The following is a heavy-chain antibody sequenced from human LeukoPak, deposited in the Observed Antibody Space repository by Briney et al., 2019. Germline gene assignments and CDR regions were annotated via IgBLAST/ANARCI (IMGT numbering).Heavy chain of an antibody. D-gene: IGHD6-19*01. Sequence: PGGSLRLYCAASGFTFSSYEMNWVRQAPGKGLEWVSYISSSGSTIYYADSVKGRFTMSRDNAKNSLYLQMNSLRAEDTAVYYCARVGLGVAGTWGQGTLVTVSS. CDR2: ISSSGSTI. CDR1: GFTFSSYE. V-gene: IGHV3-48*03. J-gene: IGHJ5*02. CDR3: ARVGLGVAGT.